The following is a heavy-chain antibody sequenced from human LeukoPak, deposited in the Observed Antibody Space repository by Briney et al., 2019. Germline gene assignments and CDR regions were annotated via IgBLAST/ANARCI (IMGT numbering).Heavy chain of an antibody. J-gene: IGHJ5*02. D-gene: IGHD2/OR15-2a*01. CDR3: ATKRVGHYFGFDP. V-gene: IGHV1-2*02. CDR1: GYTFTDYY. Sequence: ASVKVSCMGSGYTFTDYYIHWVRQVPGQGLEWVGWVKPDSGASNFAQTFQGRVTMTRDTSITTAYMELSSLTSDDTAIYYCATKRVGHYFGFDPWGQGTLVTVSS. CDR2: VKPDSGAS.